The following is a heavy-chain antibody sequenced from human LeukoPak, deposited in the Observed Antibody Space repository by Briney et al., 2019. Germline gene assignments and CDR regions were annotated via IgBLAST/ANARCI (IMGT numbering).Heavy chain of an antibody. CDR1: RFTFSNAW. CDR2: IKSKADGETT. CDR3: AIDEPDYAPYDFDY. D-gene: IGHD4-17*01. Sequence: GGSLRLSCAASRFTFSNAWLNWVRQAPGKGLEWVCRIKSKADGETTDYVVPVKGRFTISRDDSNNMVYLQMNSLKIEDAAVYYCAIDEPDYAPYDFDYWGQGTQVTVSS. J-gene: IGHJ4*02. V-gene: IGHV3-15*01.